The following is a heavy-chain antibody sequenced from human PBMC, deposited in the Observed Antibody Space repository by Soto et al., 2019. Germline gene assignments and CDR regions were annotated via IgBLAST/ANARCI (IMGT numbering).Heavy chain of an antibody. CDR1: GFTFSSYD. J-gene: IGHJ4*02. D-gene: IGHD2-2*01. V-gene: IGHV3-30-3*01. CDR2: ISYDGSNK. Sequence: QVQLVESGGGVVQPGRSLRLSCAASGFTFSSYDMHWVRQAPGKGLEWVAVISYDGSNKYYADSVKGRFTISRDNSKNTLYLQMNSLRAEDTAVYYFACRYCSSTSRPGGYWGQGTLVTVSS. CDR3: ACRYCSSTSRPGGY.